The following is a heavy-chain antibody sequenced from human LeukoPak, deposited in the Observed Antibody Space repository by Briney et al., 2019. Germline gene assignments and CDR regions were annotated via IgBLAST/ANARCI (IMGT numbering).Heavy chain of an antibody. CDR2: IYSGGST. J-gene: IGHJ4*02. Sequence: GGSLRLSCAASGFTVSSNYMSWVRQAPGKGLEWVSVIYSGGSTYYADSVKGRFTISRDNSKNTLYLQMNSLRAEDTAVYYCAREGKPYYDILTGYLKADYWGQGTLVTVSS. D-gene: IGHD3-9*01. CDR1: GFTVSSNY. V-gene: IGHV3-53*01. CDR3: AREGKPYYDILTGYLKADY.